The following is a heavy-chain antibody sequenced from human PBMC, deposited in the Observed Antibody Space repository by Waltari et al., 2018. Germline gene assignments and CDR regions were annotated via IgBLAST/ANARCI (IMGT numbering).Heavy chain of an antibody. V-gene: IGHV3-30-3*01. D-gene: IGHD3-10*01. CDR3: ARGAGIKYNYFDY. Sequence: QVQLVESGGGVVQPGRSLRLSCAVSGFTFSNYAMHWVRQAPGKGQEWVAGISDDGTNKYYADSVKGRFTISRDYSKNTLYLQMNSLRAEDTAVYYCARGAGIKYNYFDYWGQGTLVTVSS. J-gene: IGHJ4*02. CDR1: GFTFSNYA. CDR2: ISDDGTNK.